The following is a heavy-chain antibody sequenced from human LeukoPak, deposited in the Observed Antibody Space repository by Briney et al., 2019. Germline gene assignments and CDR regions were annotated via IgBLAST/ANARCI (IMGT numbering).Heavy chain of an antibody. J-gene: IGHJ4*02. Sequence: SETLSLTCAVYGGSFSGYYWSWIRQPPGKGLEWIGEINHSGSTNYNPSLESRVTISVDTSKNQFSLKLSSVTAADTAVYYCARGDSIAAAGTRTYYFDYWGQGTLVTVSS. CDR1: GGSFSGYY. D-gene: IGHD6-13*01. V-gene: IGHV4-34*01. CDR3: ARGDSIAAAGTRTYYFDY. CDR2: INHSGST.